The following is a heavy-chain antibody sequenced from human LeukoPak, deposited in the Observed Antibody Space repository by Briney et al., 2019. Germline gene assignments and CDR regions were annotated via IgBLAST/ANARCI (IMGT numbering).Heavy chain of an antibody. J-gene: IGHJ3*02. D-gene: IGHD3-10*01. CDR2: ITHSGST. CDR1: GGTFSDYN. Sequence: SETLSLTCTVNGGTFSDYNWNWIRQPPGKGLEWIGQITHSGSTNYNPSLKSRVTVSLDTSKKHLSLKLNSVTAADTAVYYRARVGASAFDIWGPGTMVTVSS. V-gene: IGHV4-34*01. CDR3: ARVGASAFDI.